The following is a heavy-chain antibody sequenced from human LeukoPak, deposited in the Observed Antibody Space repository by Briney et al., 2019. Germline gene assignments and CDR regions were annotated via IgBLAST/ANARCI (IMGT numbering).Heavy chain of an antibody. CDR3: ARDGYYYDSSGYPAYYMDV. J-gene: IGHJ6*03. Sequence: GGSLRLSCAASGFTFSSYAMHWVRQAPGKGLEWVAVITYNGSNKYYADSVKGRFTISRDNSKNTLYLQMNSLRAEDTAVYYCARDGYYYDSSGYPAYYMDVWGKGTTVTVSS. D-gene: IGHD3-22*01. CDR2: ITYNGSNK. V-gene: IGHV3-30*04. CDR1: GFTFSSYA.